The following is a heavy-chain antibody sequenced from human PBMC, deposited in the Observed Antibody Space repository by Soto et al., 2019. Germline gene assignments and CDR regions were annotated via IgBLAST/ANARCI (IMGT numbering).Heavy chain of an antibody. V-gene: IGHV4-59*08. CDR3: ARRYGGNLDY. D-gene: IGHD1-26*01. CDR1: GGSFSGYY. J-gene: IGHJ4*02. CDR2: IYYRGST. Sequence: PSETLSLTCAVYGGSFSGYYWTWIRQPPGKGLEWIGYIYYRGSTNYNPSLKSRVTISVDTSKNQFSLKLSSVTAADTAVYYCARRYGGNLDYWGQGTLVTSPQ.